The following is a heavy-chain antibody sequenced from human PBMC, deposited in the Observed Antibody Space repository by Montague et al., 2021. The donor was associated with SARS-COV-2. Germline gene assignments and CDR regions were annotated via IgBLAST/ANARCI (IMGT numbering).Heavy chain of an antibody. CDR2: IYTTGRT. D-gene: IGHD3-22*01. Sequence: TLSLTCTVSGGSISSGSYYWSWIRQPAGKGLEWIGRIYTTGRTNYNPSLKSRVTISVDTSKSQFSLKLTSVTAADTAVYYCARGRDGYYHRSALFDYWGQGTLVTVSS. CDR3: ARGRDGYYHRSALFDY. CDR1: GGSISSGSYY. J-gene: IGHJ4*02. V-gene: IGHV4-61*02.